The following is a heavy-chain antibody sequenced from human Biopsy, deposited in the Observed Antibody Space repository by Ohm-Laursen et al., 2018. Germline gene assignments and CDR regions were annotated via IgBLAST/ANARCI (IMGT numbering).Heavy chain of an antibody. J-gene: IGHJ4*02. Sequence: SLRLSCSASGFTVSSNYVSWVRQAPGMGLEWVSVIYSGDRPYYRESVRGRFTISRDNSKNTLYLQMNSLRADDTAVYYCARNKPGSSFGSDFDYWGQGTLVTVSS. D-gene: IGHD3-10*01. V-gene: IGHV3-53*01. CDR3: ARNKPGSSFGSDFDY. CDR1: GFTVSSNY. CDR2: IYSGDRP.